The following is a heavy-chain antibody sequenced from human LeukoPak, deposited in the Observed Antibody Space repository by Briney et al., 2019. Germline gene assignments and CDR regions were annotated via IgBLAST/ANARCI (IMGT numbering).Heavy chain of an antibody. Sequence: GGSLRLSCAASGFTVSSNYVSWVRQAPGKGLEWVSVIYSGGSTYYADSVKGRFTISRDSSKNTLYLQMNSLRAEDTAVYYCARVGYCSSTSCPAHAFDIWGQETMVTVSS. CDR2: IYSGGST. V-gene: IGHV3-66*02. CDR1: GFTVSSNY. CDR3: ARVGYCSSTSCPAHAFDI. J-gene: IGHJ3*02. D-gene: IGHD2-2*03.